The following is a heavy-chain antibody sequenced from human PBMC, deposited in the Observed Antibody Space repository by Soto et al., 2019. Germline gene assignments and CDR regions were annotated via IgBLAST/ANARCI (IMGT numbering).Heavy chain of an antibody. J-gene: IGHJ4*02. Sequence: EVQLVESGGGLVQPGGSLRLSCAASGFTFSDNWMSWVRQAPGKGLECVANIKTDGSEKYYVDPVKGRFTITRDNAKNSLYLQMNSLIAEDAAVYYCATSMSRGGNDYWGQGTLVAVSS. CDR1: GFTFSDNW. D-gene: IGHD3-10*01. CDR2: IKTDGSEK. CDR3: ATSMSRGGNDY. V-gene: IGHV3-7*05.